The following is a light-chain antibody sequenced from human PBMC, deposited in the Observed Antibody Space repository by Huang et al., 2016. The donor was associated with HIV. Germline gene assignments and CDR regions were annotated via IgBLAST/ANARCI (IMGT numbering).Light chain of an antibody. CDR1: QDISNF. CDR2: DAS. CDR3: QQYDSLPPYT. J-gene: IGKJ2*01. Sequence: DIQMTQSPSSLSASVGDRVTITCQASQDISNFLNWYQQKPGKAPTLLIYDASNLQTGVPSRFSGAGYGTEFTLTISSLQPEDIATYYCQQYDSLPPYTFGQGTKLEIK. V-gene: IGKV1-33*01.